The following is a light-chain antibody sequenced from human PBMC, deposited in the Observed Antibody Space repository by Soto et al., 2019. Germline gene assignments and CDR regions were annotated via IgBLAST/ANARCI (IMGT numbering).Light chain of an antibody. Sequence: QSALTQPASVSGSPGQSITISCTGTSSDVGGYNYVSWYQQYPGKAPKLMIYDVTNRPSGVSNRFSGSKSGNTASLTISGLQAEDDADYYCCSYRITTAVFGTGTKLTVL. V-gene: IGLV2-14*01. CDR1: SSDVGGYNY. J-gene: IGLJ1*01. CDR2: DVT. CDR3: CSYRITTAV.